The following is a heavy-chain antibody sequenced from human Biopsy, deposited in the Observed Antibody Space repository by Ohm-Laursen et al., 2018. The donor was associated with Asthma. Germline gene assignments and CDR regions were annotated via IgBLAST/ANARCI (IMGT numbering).Heavy chain of an antibody. V-gene: IGHV3-48*02. Sequence: SLRLSCAASGFTFSSYPMNWVRQGPGKGLEWLSYINSSSIIYYADSVKGRFTISRDNAKNSLFLQMNSLRDEDTAVYYCARGYCRDDACYSPPDYWGQGTLVTVSS. CDR2: INSSSII. CDR1: GFTFSSYP. CDR3: ARGYCRDDACYSPPDY. D-gene: IGHD2-15*01. J-gene: IGHJ4*02.